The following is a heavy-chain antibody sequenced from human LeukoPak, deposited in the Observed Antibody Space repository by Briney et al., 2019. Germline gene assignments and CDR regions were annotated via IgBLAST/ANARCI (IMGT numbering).Heavy chain of an antibody. CDR3: ARGYCRGTSCNRYTFDV. Sequence: SETLSLTCTVSGGSISSYYWSWIRQPPGKGLEWIGYIYYSGTTNYNPSLKSRVTISVDTSKNQFSLKLSSVTAADTAVYYCARGYCRGTSCNRYTFDVWGQGTMVTVSS. D-gene: IGHD2-2*01. V-gene: IGHV4-59*01. CDR1: GGSISSYY. CDR2: IYYSGTT. J-gene: IGHJ3*01.